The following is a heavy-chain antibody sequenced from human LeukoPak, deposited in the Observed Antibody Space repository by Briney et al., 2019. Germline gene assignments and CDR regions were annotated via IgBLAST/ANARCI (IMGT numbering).Heavy chain of an antibody. CDR3: SKYKVVLSSGRGLFDY. Sequence: GGSLRLSCAASGFTFSSYAMSWVRQAPGKGLEWVSAIRGGGGSTYYADSVKGRFTISRDNSKNTLYLQMNSLRAEDTAVYYCSKYKVVLSSGRGLFDYWGEGTLVTASS. D-gene: IGHD3-10*01. J-gene: IGHJ4*02. V-gene: IGHV3-23*01. CDR2: IRGGGGST. CDR1: GFTFSSYA.